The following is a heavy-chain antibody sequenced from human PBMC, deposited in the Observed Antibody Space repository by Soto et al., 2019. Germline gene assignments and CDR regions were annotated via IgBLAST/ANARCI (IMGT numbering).Heavy chain of an antibody. Sequence: GGSLRLSCAASGFTFSSYAMSWVRQAPGKGLEWVSAISGSGGSTYYADSVKGRFTISRDNSKNTLYLQMNSLRAEDTAVYYCAKDLKVPATAILESGYFGYWGQGTLVTVSS. D-gene: IGHD2-2*01. CDR1: GFTFSSYA. CDR3: AKDLKVPATAILESGYFGY. CDR2: ISGSGGST. J-gene: IGHJ4*02. V-gene: IGHV3-23*01.